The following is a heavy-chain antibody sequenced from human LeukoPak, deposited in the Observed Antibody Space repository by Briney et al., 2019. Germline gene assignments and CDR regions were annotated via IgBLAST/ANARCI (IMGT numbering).Heavy chain of an antibody. Sequence: GGSLRLSCAASGFTFSSYSMNWVRQAPGKGLEWVSSISSSSYIYYADSVKGRFTISRDNAKNSLYLQMNSLRAEDTAVYYCARDRNARPLQYYWGQGTLVTVSS. CDR2: ISSSSYI. J-gene: IGHJ4*02. V-gene: IGHV3-21*01. CDR1: GFTFSSYS. D-gene: IGHD6-6*01. CDR3: ARDRNARPLQYY.